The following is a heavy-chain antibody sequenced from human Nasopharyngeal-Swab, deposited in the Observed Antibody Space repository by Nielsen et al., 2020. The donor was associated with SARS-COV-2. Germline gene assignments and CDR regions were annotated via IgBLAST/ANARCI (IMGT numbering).Heavy chain of an antibody. D-gene: IGHD3-10*01. CDR2: IYHSGST. CDR3: ARLTVLLWFGEPTYMDV. Sequence: SETLSLTCAVSGGSISSSNWWSWVRQPPGKGLEWIGEIYHSGSTYYNPSLKSRVTISVDTSKNQFSLKLSSVTAADTAVYYCARLTVLLWFGEPTYMDVWGKGTTVTVSS. CDR1: GGSISSSNW. J-gene: IGHJ6*03. V-gene: IGHV4-4*02.